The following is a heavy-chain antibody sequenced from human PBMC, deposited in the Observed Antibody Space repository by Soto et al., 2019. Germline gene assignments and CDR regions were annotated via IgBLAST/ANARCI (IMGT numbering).Heavy chain of an antibody. J-gene: IGHJ6*02. V-gene: IGHV3-13*05. CDR3: ARAYLGRLPRRADYYYAMDV. CDR1: GFSFRDYD. CDR2: LGAARDP. D-gene: IGHD1-26*01. Sequence: EVQLVESGGGSVQPGESLRLSCAASGFSFRDYDMHWVRQRKGKGLEWVSALGAARDPYYVGSVKGRFSVSRDNAQNSLFLPMNSLRVDDTAVYFCARAYLGRLPRRADYYYAMDVWGRGTTVTVSS.